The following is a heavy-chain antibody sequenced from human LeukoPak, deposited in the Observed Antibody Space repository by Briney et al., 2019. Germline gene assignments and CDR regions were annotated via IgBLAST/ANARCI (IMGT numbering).Heavy chain of an antibody. V-gene: IGHV1-69*13. CDR2: IIPIFGTA. CDR1: GGTFSSYA. Sequence: SVKVSCKASGGTFSSYAISWVRQAPGQGLEWMGGIIPIFGTANYAQKFQGRVTITADESTSTAYMELSSLRSEDTAVYYCARDRHIAGPGIAPAGTKFTAFDIWGQGTVVTVSS. CDR3: ARDRHIAGPGIAPAGTKFTAFDI. J-gene: IGHJ3*02. D-gene: IGHD6-13*01.